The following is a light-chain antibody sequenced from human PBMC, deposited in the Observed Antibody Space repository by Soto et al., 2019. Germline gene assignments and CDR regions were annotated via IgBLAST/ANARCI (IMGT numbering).Light chain of an antibody. V-gene: IGKV3-15*01. CDR2: GAS. CDR1: QPLNNN. J-gene: IGKJ2*01. Sequence: EIVMTQSPATLSVSPGDRATLSCRAGQPLNNNVAWYQHKPGQAPRLLIYGASTRATGISARFSGSGSGTEFTLTISRVEPEDFAVYYCQQYDASPITFGQGTKLEIK. CDR3: QQYDASPIT.